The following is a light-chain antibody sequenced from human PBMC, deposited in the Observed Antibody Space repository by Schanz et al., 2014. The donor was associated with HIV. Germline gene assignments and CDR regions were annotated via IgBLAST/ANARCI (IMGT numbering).Light chain of an antibody. V-gene: IGLV2-8*01. CDR3: AAWDDRLNVV. CDR1: SSDVGGYNY. Sequence: QSALTQPPSASGSPGQSVAISCTGTSSDVGGYNYVSWYQQHPGKAPKLMIYDVSNRPSGVSSRFSGSKSGTSASLAISGLQSEDEADYYCAAWDDRLNVVFGGGTKLTVL. CDR2: DVS. J-gene: IGLJ2*01.